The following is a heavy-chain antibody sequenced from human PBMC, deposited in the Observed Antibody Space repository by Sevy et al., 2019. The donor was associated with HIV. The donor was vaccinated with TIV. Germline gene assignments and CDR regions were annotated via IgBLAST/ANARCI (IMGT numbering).Heavy chain of an antibody. D-gene: IGHD1-26*01. CDR1: GGTFSSYA. V-gene: IGHV1-69*13. J-gene: IGHJ6*02. Sequence: ASVKFSCKASGGTFSSYAISWVRQAPGQGLEWMGGIIPIFGTANYAQKFQGRVTITADESTSTAYMELSSLRSEDTAVYYCARGLVGATPTSVVGMDVWGQGTTVTV. CDR3: ARGLVGATPTSVVGMDV. CDR2: IIPIFGTA.